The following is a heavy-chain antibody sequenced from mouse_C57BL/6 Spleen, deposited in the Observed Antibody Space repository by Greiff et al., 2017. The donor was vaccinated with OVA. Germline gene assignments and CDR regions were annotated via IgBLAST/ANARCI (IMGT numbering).Heavy chain of an antibody. CDR3: TRASSGFGAY. V-gene: IGHV1-15*01. Sequence: VQLQQSGAELVRPGASVTLSCKASGYTFTDYEMHWVKQTPVHGLEWIGAIDPETGGTAYNQKFKGKAILTADKSSSTAYMELRSLTSEDSAVYYCTRASSGFGAYWGQGTLVTVSA. CDR2: IDPETGGT. CDR1: GYTFTDYE. D-gene: IGHD3-2*02. J-gene: IGHJ3*01.